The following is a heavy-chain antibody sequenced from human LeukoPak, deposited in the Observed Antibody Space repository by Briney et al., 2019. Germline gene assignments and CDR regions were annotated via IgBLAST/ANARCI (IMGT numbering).Heavy chain of an antibody. Sequence: GGSLGLSCAASGFTFSTYGMHWARQAPGKGLEWVAFIRNDGRNKYYADSVKGRFTISRDNSKNTLYLQVNSLRAEDTAVYYCAKDSSTSCHDWGQGTLVTVSS. CDR2: IRNDGRNK. CDR1: GFTFSTYG. V-gene: IGHV3-30*02. J-gene: IGHJ4*02. D-gene: IGHD2-2*01. CDR3: AKDSSTSCHD.